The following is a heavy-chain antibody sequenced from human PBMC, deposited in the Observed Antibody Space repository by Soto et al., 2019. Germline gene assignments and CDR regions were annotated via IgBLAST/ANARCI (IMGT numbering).Heavy chain of an antibody. D-gene: IGHD3-3*02. CDR3: ARLPSRHLVDY. CDR2: MFYGVST. J-gene: IGHJ4*01. Sequence: TLALTFTVSGSSINSSGYYCGWIRQPPGKGLEWIGSMFYGVSTYYNPSLKSLVTVSVDTSKNQFSLNPRSVAAADTAVYYCARLPSRHLVDYWGQGTLVTVSS. CDR1: GSSINSSGYY. V-gene: IGHV4-39*01.